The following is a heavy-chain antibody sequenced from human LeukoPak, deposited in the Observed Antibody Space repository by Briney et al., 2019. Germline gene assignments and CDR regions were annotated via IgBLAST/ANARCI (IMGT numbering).Heavy chain of an antibody. CDR3: ARGEVPDSIVVVPAAMRRYYYYYYGMDV. D-gene: IGHD2-2*01. CDR2: IIPIFGTA. J-gene: IGHJ6*02. V-gene: IGHV1-69*13. CDR1: GYTFTSYG. Sequence: HWASVKVSCKASGYTFTSYGISWVRQAPGQGLEWMGGIIPIFGTANYAQKFQGRVTITADESTSTAYMELSGLRSEGTAVYYCARGEVPDSIVVVPAAMRRYYYYYYGMDVWGQGTTVTVSS.